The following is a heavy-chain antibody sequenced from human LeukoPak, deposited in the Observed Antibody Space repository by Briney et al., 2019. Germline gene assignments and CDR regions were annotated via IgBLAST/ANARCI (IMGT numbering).Heavy chain of an antibody. V-gene: IGHV3-48*01. Sequence: GGSLRLSCAASGFTFSTYSMNWVRQVPGKGLEWVSYISSSSLTIYYADSVKGRFTISRDNAKNSLYLQMNSLRAEDTAVYYCARVRNYYDSSGYPDYWGQGTLVTVSS. CDR3: ARVRNYYDSSGYPDY. CDR1: GFTFSTYS. CDR2: ISSSSLTI. J-gene: IGHJ4*02. D-gene: IGHD3-22*01.